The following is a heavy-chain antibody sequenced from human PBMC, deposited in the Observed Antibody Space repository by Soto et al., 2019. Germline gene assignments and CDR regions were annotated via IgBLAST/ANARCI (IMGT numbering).Heavy chain of an antibody. V-gene: IGHV4-59*08. CDR1: GGSISSYY. D-gene: IGHD5-12*01. J-gene: IGHJ4*02. CDR2: IYYSGST. CDR3: ARHVHEYSGYDWLDY. Sequence: PSETLSLTCTVSGGSISSYYWSWIRQPPGKGLEWIGYIYYSGSTNYNPSLKSRVTISVDTSKNQFSLKLSSVTAADTAVYYCARHVHEYSGYDWLDYWGQGTLVTVSS.